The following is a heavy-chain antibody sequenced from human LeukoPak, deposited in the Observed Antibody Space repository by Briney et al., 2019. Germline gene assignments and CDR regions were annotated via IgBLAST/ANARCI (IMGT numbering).Heavy chain of an antibody. Sequence: NPSETLSLTCTVSGASISTDYWSWIRQPPGKGLEWIGYIYYSGSTNYKPSLKSRVSISVDTSKNQFSLHLTSVTAADTAVYYCARDRTGSGYHGGDAFDIWGQGAMVTVSS. CDR3: ARDRTGSGYHGGDAFDI. V-gene: IGHV4-59*01. CDR1: GASISTDY. J-gene: IGHJ3*02. D-gene: IGHD5-12*01. CDR2: IYYSGST.